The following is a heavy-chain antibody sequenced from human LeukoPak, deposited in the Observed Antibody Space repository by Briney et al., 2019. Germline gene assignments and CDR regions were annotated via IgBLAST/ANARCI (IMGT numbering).Heavy chain of an antibody. CDR3: ARDVGGVGPKNN. CDR1: GGTFNNYA. D-gene: IGHD2-8*02. J-gene: IGHJ1*01. CDR2: IIPIFGSS. V-gene: IGHV1-69*13. Sequence: ASVKVSCKASGGTFNNYAINWVRQAPGQGLEWMGGIIPIFGSSNYAPRFQGRVTITADESTNTSYMELSSLRSEDTAIYFCARDVGGVGPKNNWGQGTLITVSS.